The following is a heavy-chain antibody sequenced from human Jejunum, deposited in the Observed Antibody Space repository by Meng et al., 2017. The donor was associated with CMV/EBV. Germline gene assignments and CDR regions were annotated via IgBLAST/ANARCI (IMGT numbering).Heavy chain of an antibody. D-gene: IGHD6-13*01. CDR1: GYTVTSYA. Sequence: VRVVHIGLAFKEPKPSVKVSGKAFGYTVTSYAINGVRQAPGQGLECVGWINTNTGNPTYAQDFTGRYVFSLDTSVSTAYLQISSLKAEDTAVYYCARDPDSAVCENCSSWGQGTLVTVSS. CDR3: ARDPDSAVCENCSS. J-gene: IGHJ4*02. CDR2: INTNTGNP. V-gene: IGHV7-4-1*02.